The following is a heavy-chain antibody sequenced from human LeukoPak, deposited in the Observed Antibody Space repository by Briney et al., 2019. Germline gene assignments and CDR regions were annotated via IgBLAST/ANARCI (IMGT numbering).Heavy chain of an antibody. CDR3: ARETPGAGHFDY. D-gene: IGHD7-27*01. CDR2: FYYSGST. J-gene: IGHJ4*02. V-gene: IGHV4-59*01. CDR1: DGSISSYY. Sequence: SETLSLTCIVSDGSISSYYWSWIRQPPGKGLEWIGYFYYSGSTNYNPSLKGRVTISVDTSKNQFSLKLTAVTAADTAVYYCARETPGAGHFDYWGQGSLVTVSS.